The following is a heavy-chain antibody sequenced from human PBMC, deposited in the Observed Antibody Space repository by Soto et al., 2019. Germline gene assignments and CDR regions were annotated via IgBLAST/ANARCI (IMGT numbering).Heavy chain of an antibody. D-gene: IGHD2-15*01. CDR1: GYTFSNFA. Sequence: GALVKVSCKASGYTFSNFAMHWVRQAPGQRLEWMGWINPGNGNTNYSQTLQGRVTITRDTSTSTAYMELRSLRSDDTAVYYCARENIVVVVAATKGPGLGAFDIWGQGTMVPVSS. CDR2: INPGNGNT. V-gene: IGHV1-3*01. CDR3: ARENIVVVVAATKGPGLGAFDI. J-gene: IGHJ3*02.